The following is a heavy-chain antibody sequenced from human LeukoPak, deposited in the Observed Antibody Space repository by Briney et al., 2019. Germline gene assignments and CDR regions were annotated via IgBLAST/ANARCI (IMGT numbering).Heavy chain of an antibody. CDR2: IYYSGST. CDR3: VRQGTNSGYYLLDY. Sequence: SETLSLTYTVSGGSISSSSYYWGWIRQPPGKGLEWIGSIYYSGSTYYNPSLKSRVTMSVDPSKNQFSLKLTSVTVADTATYYRVRQGTNSGYYLLDYWGQGHPVIVSS. V-gene: IGHV4-39*01. J-gene: IGHJ4*02. CDR1: GGSISSSSYY. D-gene: IGHD3-22*01.